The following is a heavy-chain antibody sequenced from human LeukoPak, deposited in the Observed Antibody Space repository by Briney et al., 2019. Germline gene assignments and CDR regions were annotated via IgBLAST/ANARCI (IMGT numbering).Heavy chain of an antibody. J-gene: IGHJ3*02. CDR1: ADSFSSHY. CDR3: ARDLVTVTKGFDI. D-gene: IGHD4-17*01. Sequence: SETLSLTCAVSADSFSSHYWTWIRQPPGKGLEWIGYTSYIGSTNYNPSLKSRVTISIDTSKNQFSLKMSSVTAADTAVYYCARDLVTVTKGFDIWGQGTMVSVSS. CDR2: TSYIGST. V-gene: IGHV4-59*11.